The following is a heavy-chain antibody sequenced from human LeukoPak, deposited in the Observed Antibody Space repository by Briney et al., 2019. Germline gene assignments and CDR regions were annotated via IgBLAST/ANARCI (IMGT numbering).Heavy chain of an antibody. CDR2: INSNGDDT. V-gene: IGHV3-64*01. CDR3: ARDPGRSPDY. J-gene: IGHJ4*02. Sequence: GGSLRLSCAASGFTFSHYSMHWDRQAPGKGLEYVSAINSNGDDTYYANSVKGRFTISRDNSKNTLYLQMGSLRAEDMAVYYCARDPGRSPDYWGQGTLVTVSS. D-gene: IGHD1-26*01. CDR1: GFTFSHYS.